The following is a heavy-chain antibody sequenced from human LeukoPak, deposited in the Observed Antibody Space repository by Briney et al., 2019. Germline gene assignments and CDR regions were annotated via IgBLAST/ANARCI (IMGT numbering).Heavy chain of an antibody. CDR1: GGSISSYY. D-gene: IGHD3-22*01. Sequence: SETLSLTCTVSGGSISSYYWSWIRQPPGKGLEWIGYIYYSGSTNYNPSLKSRVTISVDTSKNQFSLKLSSVTAADTAVYYCARNDYYDSSPWFDPWGQGTLVTVSS. CDR2: IYYSGST. J-gene: IGHJ5*02. V-gene: IGHV4-59*08. CDR3: ARNDYYDSSPWFDP.